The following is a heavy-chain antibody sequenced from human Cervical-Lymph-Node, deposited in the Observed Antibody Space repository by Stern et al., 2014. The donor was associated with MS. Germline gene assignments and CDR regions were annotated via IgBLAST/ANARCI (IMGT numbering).Heavy chain of an antibody. V-gene: IGHV1-58*01. CDR1: GFTFTSSA. J-gene: IGHJ3*02. CDR3: AAEPMYYSDSVGAFDI. Sequence: QLVESGPEVKKPGTSVKVSCKASGFTFTSSAVQWVRQARGQRLEWVGLVVVGRGKTNYAPKFQERVTITRDMSTSTAYMELSSLRSEDTAVYYCAAEPMYYSDSVGAFDIWGQGTMVTVSS. CDR2: VVVGRGKT. D-gene: IGHD3-22*01.